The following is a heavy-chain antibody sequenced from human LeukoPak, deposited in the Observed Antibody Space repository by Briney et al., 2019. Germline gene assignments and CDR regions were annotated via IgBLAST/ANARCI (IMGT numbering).Heavy chain of an antibody. CDR2: IYPDDSDT. V-gene: IGHV5-51*01. D-gene: IGHD2-15*01. CDR3: ARHRKDIGFDS. Sequence: GESLQISSQGSGYSFTSYWIGWGRQMPGKGGEWMGIIYPDDSDTRYSPSFQGQVTISADKSVSTAYLQWSSLKASDTAMYYCARHRKDIGFDSWGQGTLVTVSS. J-gene: IGHJ4*02. CDR1: GYSFTSYW.